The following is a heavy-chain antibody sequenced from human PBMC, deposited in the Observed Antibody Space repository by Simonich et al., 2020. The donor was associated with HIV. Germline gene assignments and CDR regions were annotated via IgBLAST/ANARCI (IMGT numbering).Heavy chain of an antibody. V-gene: IGHV3-21*01. CDR1: GFTFSSYS. CDR3: ASSIAAAGVG. Sequence: EVQLVESGGGLVKPGGSLRLSCAASGFTFSSYSMNWVRQAQGKGLGWVASISSRRSYIYYADSVKGRFTISRDNAKNSLYLQMNSLRAEDTAVYYCASSIAAAGVGWGQGTLVTVSS. CDR2: ISSRRSYI. D-gene: IGHD6-13*01. J-gene: IGHJ4*02.